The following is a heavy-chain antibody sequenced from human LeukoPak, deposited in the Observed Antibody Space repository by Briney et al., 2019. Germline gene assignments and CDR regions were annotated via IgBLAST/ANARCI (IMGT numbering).Heavy chain of an antibody. J-gene: IGHJ4*02. CDR2: ISSGGTYE. CDR3: ARDSTYYYDSGSSGPRYFDN. CDR1: GFTFNNYA. D-gene: IGHD3-10*01. Sequence: GKSLRVSCAASGFTFNNYAMHWVRQAQGKGLEWVSLISSGGTYEYYGDSVKGRFTISRDNSKNTLYLQLNSLRAEDTAVYYCARDSTYYYDSGSSGPRYFDNWGQGTLVTVSS. V-gene: IGHV3-30*01.